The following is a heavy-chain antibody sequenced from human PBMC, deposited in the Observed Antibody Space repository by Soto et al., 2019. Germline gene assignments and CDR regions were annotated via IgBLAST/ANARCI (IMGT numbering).Heavy chain of an antibody. CDR3: ARDRYSSSWYLSWGYGTDV. CDR2: IYYSGST. D-gene: IGHD6-13*01. Sequence: SETLSLTCTVSGGSISSYYWSLIRQPPGKGLERIGYIYYSGSTNYNPSLKSRVTISVDTSKNQFSLKLSPVTAADTAVYYCARDRYSSSWYLSWGYGTDVWGQGTTVTSP. CDR1: GGSISSYY. V-gene: IGHV4-59*01. J-gene: IGHJ6*02.